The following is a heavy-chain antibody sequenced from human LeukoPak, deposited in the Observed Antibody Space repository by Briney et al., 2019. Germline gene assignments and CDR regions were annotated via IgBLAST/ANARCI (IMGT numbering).Heavy chain of an antibody. V-gene: IGHV1-18*01. Sequence: HVASVKVSCKASGYIFTSYGISWVRQAPGQGLEWMGWISAYNGNTNYAQKLQGRVTMTTDTSTSTAYMELRSLRSDDTAVYYCARYYGSGSYYNYWGQGTLVTVSS. J-gene: IGHJ4*02. D-gene: IGHD3-10*01. CDR3: ARYYGSGSYYNY. CDR1: GYIFTSYG. CDR2: ISAYNGNT.